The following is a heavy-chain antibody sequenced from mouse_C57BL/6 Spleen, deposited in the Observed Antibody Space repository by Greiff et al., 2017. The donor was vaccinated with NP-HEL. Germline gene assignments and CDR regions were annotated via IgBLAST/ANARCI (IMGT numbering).Heavy chain of an antibody. D-gene: IGHD4-1*02. J-gene: IGHJ1*03. Sequence: VQRVESGPGLVQPSQSLSITCTVSGFSLTSYGVHWVRQSPGKGLEWLGVIWRGGSTDYNAAFMSRLSITKDNSKSQVFFKMNSLQADDTAIYYCAPQSTGTWYFDVWGTGTTVTVSS. CDR2: IWRGGST. V-gene: IGHV2-5*01. CDR1: GFSLTSYG. CDR3: APQSTGTWYFDV.